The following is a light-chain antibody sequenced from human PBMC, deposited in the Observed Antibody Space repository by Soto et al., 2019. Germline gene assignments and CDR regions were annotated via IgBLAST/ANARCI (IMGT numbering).Light chain of an antibody. J-gene: IGLJ3*02. CDR2: EVS. CDR3: SSYTGSTNLVM. CDR1: SRDVGAFES. V-gene: IGLV2-14*01. Sequence: QSALTQPAAVSGSPGQSITISCTGTSRDVGAFESVSWYQQHPDKAPKLIIYEVSNRPSGVPNRFSGSKSGNTASLTISGLQAEDEADYYCSSYTGSTNLVMFGGGTKLTVL.